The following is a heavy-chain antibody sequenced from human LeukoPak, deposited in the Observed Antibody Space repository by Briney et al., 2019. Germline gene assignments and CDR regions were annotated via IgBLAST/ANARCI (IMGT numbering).Heavy chain of an antibody. V-gene: IGHV3-53*01. Sequence: PGGSLRLSGAASGLTLSNAYMSSVRQAPGKGLELVPIIDGGGSTYYADSVKGRFTISRDNSKNILYLQMNSLSAEDTAVGYCTILLPTSHHYFDCCGEGTLVTVSS. CDR2: IDGGGST. CDR3: TILLPTSHHYFDC. CDR1: GLTLSNAY. J-gene: IGHJ4*02. D-gene: IGHD2-8*02.